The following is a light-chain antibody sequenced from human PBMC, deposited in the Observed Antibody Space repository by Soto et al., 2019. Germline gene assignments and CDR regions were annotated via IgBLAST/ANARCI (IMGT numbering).Light chain of an antibody. CDR1: QSISTY. CDR3: QPSFITPPLT. Sequence: DIQMTQSPSSLSASIGDIITITCRASQSISTYLNWYQQKPGKAPKLLIYGASTLQNGVPSRFSSSGSATDYTITISALQPEDFATYYVQPSFITPPLTFGGGTKVEMK. J-gene: IGKJ4*01. V-gene: IGKV1-39*01. CDR2: GAS.